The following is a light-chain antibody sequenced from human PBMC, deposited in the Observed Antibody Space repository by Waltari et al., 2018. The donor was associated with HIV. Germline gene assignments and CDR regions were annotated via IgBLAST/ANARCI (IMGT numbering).Light chain of an antibody. CDR1: SSDVGAYNH. CDR2: DVS. Sequence: QSALTQPASVSGSPGQSITISCTGTSSDVGAYNHVSWFQQFPGKAPQLIIYDVSNRPSGVSDRCSGSKSGNTASLAISGLQAADEAEYYCSSYSGTSSVVFGTGTKVSVL. CDR3: SSYSGTSSVV. J-gene: IGLJ1*01. V-gene: IGLV2-14*03.